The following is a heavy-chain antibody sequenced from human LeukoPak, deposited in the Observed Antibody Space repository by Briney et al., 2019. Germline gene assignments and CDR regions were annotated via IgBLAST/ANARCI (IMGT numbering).Heavy chain of an antibody. CDR2: ISGNGGST. CDR1: GFTFNNYA. D-gene: IGHD6-13*01. CDR3: AKGDSSSRVYYYYGMDV. Sequence: GGSLRLSCAASGFTFNNYALSWVRQAPGKGLEWVSTISGNGGSTYYADSVKGRFTISRDNSKNTLYLQMNSLRAEDTAVYYCAKGDSSSRVYYYYGMDVWGQGTTVTVSS. V-gene: IGHV3-23*01. J-gene: IGHJ6*02.